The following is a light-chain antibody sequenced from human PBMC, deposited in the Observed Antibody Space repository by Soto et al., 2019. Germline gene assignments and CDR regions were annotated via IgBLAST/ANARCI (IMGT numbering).Light chain of an antibody. CDR1: QSISSW. Sequence: DIQMTQSPSTLSASVGDRVTIRCRASQSISSWLAWYQQKPGKAPKLLIYKASTLKSGVPSRFSGSGSGTEFTLTISSLQPDDFATYYCQHYNSYSEAFGQGTKV. CDR2: KAS. J-gene: IGKJ1*01. CDR3: QHYNSYSEA. V-gene: IGKV1-5*03.